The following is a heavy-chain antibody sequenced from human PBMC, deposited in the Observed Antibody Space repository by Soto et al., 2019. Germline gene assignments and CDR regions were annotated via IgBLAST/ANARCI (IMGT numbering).Heavy chain of an antibody. D-gene: IGHD6-19*01. J-gene: IGHJ4*02. CDR1: GGSVSSGSYY. V-gene: IGHV4-61*01. CDR3: ARVRTYSSGWYQIDY. Sequence: PSETLSLTCTVSGGSVSSGSYYWSWIRQPPGKGLEWIGYIYYSGSTNYNPSLKSRVTISVDTSKNQFSLKLSSVTAADTAVYYCARVRTYSSGWYQIDYWDQRTLVTVSS. CDR2: IYYSGST.